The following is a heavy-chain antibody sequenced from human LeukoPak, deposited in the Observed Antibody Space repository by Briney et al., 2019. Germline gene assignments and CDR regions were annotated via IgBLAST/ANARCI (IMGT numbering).Heavy chain of an antibody. CDR2: INPNSGGT. J-gene: IGHJ4*02. Sequence: ASVKVSCKASGYTFTVYYMHWVRQAPGQGLEWMGWINPNSGGTNYAQKFQGRVTMTRDTSISTAYMELSRLRSDDTAVYYCARGPTMVRGVIINLLDYWGQGTLVTVSS. CDR1: GYTFTVYY. CDR3: ARGPTMVRGVIINLLDY. D-gene: IGHD3-10*01. V-gene: IGHV1-2*02.